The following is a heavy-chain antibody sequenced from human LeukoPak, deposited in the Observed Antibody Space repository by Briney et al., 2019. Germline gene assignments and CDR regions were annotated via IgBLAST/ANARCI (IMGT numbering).Heavy chain of an antibody. V-gene: IGHV2-5*02. Sequence: ESGPTLVKPTQTLTLTCTFSGFSLSTSGVGVGWIRQPPGKALEWLALIYWDDDKSYSPSLKSSLTITKDTSKNQVVLTMTNMDPVDTATYYCAREIVGATPFDYWGQGTLVTVSS. CDR2: IYWDDDK. CDR1: GFSLSTSGVG. D-gene: IGHD1-26*01. J-gene: IGHJ4*02. CDR3: AREIVGATPFDY.